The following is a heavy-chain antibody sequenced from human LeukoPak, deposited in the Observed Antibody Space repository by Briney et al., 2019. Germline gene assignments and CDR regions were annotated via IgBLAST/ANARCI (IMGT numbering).Heavy chain of an antibody. Sequence: GGSLRLSCAASGFTFDDYAMHWVRQAPGKGLEWVSGISWNSGSIGYADSVKGRFTISRDNAKNSLYLQMNSLRAEDTAVYYCARDTMVRGVITNFDYWGQGTLVTVSS. V-gene: IGHV3-9*01. J-gene: IGHJ4*02. CDR2: ISWNSGSI. CDR1: GFTFDDYA. D-gene: IGHD3-10*01. CDR3: ARDTMVRGVITNFDY.